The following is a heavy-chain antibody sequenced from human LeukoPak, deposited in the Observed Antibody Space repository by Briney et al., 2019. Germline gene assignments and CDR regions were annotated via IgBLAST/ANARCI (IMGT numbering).Heavy chain of an antibody. D-gene: IGHD6-6*01. CDR3: AKAPQVHSSSGDGPSYYYYYYMDV. J-gene: IGHJ6*03. CDR1: GFTFSSYA. Sequence: GGSLRLSCAASGFTFSSYAMSWVRQAPGKGLEWVSAISGSGGSTYYADSVKGRFTISRDNSKNTLYLQMNSLRAEDTAVYYCAKAPQVHSSSGDGPSYYYYYYMDVWGKGTTVTVSS. CDR2: ISGSGGST. V-gene: IGHV3-23*01.